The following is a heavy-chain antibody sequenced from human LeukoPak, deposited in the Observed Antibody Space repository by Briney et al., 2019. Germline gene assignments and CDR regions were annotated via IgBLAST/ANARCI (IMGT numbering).Heavy chain of an antibody. CDR3: ALIPSFQVVPADY. Sequence: GASVKVSCKASGYTFTSYDNNWVRQATGQGLEWMGWMNPNSGNTGYAQKFQGRVTITRNTSISTAYMELSSLRSEDTAVYYCALIPSFQVVPADYWGQGTLVTVSS. CDR2: MNPNSGNT. CDR1: GYTFTSYD. J-gene: IGHJ4*02. D-gene: IGHD2-2*01. V-gene: IGHV1-8*03.